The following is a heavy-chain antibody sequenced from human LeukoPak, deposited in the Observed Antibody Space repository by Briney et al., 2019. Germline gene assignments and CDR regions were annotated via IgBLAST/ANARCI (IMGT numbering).Heavy chain of an antibody. CDR2: INQDGSET. Sequence: PGGSLRLSCAASGFTFRDYWMSWVRQAPGKGLEWVANINQDGSETYYVDSMEGRFTISRDNAKNSLYLQMNSLRAEDTAVYYCARAWGYWGQGTLVTVSS. CDR3: ARAWGY. V-gene: IGHV3-7*01. CDR1: GFTFRDYW. D-gene: IGHD7-27*01. J-gene: IGHJ4*02.